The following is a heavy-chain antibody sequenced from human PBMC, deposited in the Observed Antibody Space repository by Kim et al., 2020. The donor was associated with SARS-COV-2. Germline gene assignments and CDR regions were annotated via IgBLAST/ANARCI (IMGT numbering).Heavy chain of an antibody. Sequence: GGSLRLSCAASGFTFGDFAMHWVRQVPGKGLEWVSGLCWNSGVIGYADSVKGRFTISRHNAENSLYLQMNSLRDEDTAFYYCAKDLVSSSLRAFHIWCQGTMVPVSS. CDR2: LCWNSGVI. CDR3: AKDLVSSSLRAFHI. J-gene: IGHJ3*02. D-gene: IGHD6-6*01. CDR1: GFTFGDFA. V-gene: IGHV3-9*01.